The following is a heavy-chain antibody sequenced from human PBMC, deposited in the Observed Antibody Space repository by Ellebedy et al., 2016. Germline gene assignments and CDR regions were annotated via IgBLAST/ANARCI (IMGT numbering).Heavy chain of an antibody. CDR2: IDWDDDK. J-gene: IGHJ4*02. CDR3: ARNDGNSARYYVFDS. D-gene: IGHD1-26*01. V-gene: IGHV2-70*11. Sequence: SGPTLVKPTQTLTLTCTFSGFSLTTSGMCVSWIRQPPGKALEWLARIDWDDDKYYSPSLKSRLTISKDTSKHQVVLTMTNMDPVDTATYYCARNDGNSARYYVFDSWGQGTLVTVSS. CDR1: GFSLTTSGMC.